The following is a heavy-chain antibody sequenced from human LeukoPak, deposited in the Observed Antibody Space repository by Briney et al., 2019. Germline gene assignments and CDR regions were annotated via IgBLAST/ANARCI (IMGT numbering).Heavy chain of an antibody. J-gene: IGHJ4*02. D-gene: IGHD6-6*01. CDR2: IWYDGSNK. V-gene: IGHV3-33*01. CDR1: GFTFSSYG. Sequence: GRSLRLSCAASGFTFSSYGMHCVRQAPGKGLEWVAVIWYDGSNKYYADSVKGRFTSSRDNSKNTLYLQMNSLRAEDTAVYYCAREALSIAARPVSDYWGRGTLVTVCS. CDR3: AREALSIAARPVSDY.